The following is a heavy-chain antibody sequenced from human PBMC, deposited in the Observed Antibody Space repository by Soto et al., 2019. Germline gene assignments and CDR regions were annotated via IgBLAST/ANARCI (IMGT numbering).Heavy chain of an antibody. Sequence: PGGSLRLSCAASGFTFSSYAMSWVRQAPGKGLEWVSAISGSGGSTYYADSVKGRFTISRDNSKNTLYLQMNSLRAEDTAVYYCARGDSYGYFFDYWGQGTLVTVSS. CDR1: GFTFSSYA. J-gene: IGHJ4*02. D-gene: IGHD5-18*01. CDR2: ISGSGGST. CDR3: ARGDSYGYFFDY. V-gene: IGHV3-23*01.